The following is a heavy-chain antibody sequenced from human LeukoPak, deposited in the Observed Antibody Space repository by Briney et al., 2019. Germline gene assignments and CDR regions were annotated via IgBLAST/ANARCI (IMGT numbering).Heavy chain of an antibody. D-gene: IGHD3-10*01. J-gene: IGHJ3*02. V-gene: IGHV1-69*13. CDR1: GGTFSSYA. CDR2: IIPIFGTA. CDR3: AIEATYYYGSGNFMDAFDI. Sequence: ASVKVSCKASGGTFSSYAISWVRQAPGQGLEWMGGIIPIFGTANYAQKFQGRVTITADESTSTAYMELSSLRSEDTAVYYCAIEATYYYGSGNFMDAFDIWGQGTMVTVSS.